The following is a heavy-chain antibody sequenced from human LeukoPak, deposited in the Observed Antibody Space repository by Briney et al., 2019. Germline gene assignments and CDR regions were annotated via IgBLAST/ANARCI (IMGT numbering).Heavy chain of an antibody. D-gene: IGHD3-22*01. CDR3: AREMRSYDSSGYYSFDY. Sequence: GGSLRLSCAASGFTFSSYWMNWARQAPGKGLEWVANIKQDESEKYYVDSVKGRFTISRDNAKNSLYLQMNSLGAEDTAVYYCAREMRSYDSSGYYSFDYWGQGTLVTVSS. J-gene: IGHJ4*02. V-gene: IGHV3-7*01. CDR2: IKQDESEK. CDR1: GFTFSSYW.